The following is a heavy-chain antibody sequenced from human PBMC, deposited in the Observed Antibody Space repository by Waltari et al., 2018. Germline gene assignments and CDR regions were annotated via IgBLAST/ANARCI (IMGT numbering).Heavy chain of an antibody. D-gene: IGHD3-22*01. Sequence: QVQLQESGPGLVKPSETLSLSCTVSGGSISSSSYYWGWIRQPPGKGLEWIGSIYYSGNTYYNPSLKSRVTISVDTSKNQFSLNLSSVTAADTAVYYCARQLLDSSASVNWFGPWGQGTLVTVSS. CDR1: GGSISSSSYY. V-gene: IGHV4-39*01. CDR3: ARQLLDSSASVNWFGP. J-gene: IGHJ5*02. CDR2: IYYSGNT.